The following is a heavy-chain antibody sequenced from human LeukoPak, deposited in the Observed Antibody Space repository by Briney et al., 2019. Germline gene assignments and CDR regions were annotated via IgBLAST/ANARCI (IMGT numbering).Heavy chain of an antibody. Sequence: GGSLRLSCAASGFTFSSYSMNWVRQAPGKGLEWVSSISSSSSYIYYADSVKGRFTISRDNAKNSLYLQMNSLRAEDTAVYYCAREFSDSSGYEIDYFDSWGQGTLVTVSS. CDR3: AREFSDSSGYEIDYFDS. CDR2: ISSSSSYI. V-gene: IGHV3-21*01. D-gene: IGHD3-22*01. CDR1: GFTFSSYS. J-gene: IGHJ4*02.